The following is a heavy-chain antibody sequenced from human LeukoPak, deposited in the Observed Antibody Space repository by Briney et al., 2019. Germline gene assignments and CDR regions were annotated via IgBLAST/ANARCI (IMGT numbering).Heavy chain of an antibody. CDR2: IYYSGST. D-gene: IGHD3-10*01. Sequence: SGTLSLTCTVSGGSISSGTYYWAWIRQPPGKGLEWIGYIYYSGSTNYNPSLKSRVTISVDTSKNQFSLKLSSVTAADTAVYYCARSIPGSYYNRGMDVWGQGTTVTVSS. CDR3: ARSIPGSYYNRGMDV. V-gene: IGHV4-61*05. CDR1: GGSISSGTYY. J-gene: IGHJ6*02.